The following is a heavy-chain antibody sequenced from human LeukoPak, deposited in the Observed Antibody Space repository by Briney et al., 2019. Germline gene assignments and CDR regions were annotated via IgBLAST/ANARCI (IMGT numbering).Heavy chain of an antibody. D-gene: IGHD4-17*01. Sequence: GGSLRLSCVGPGFIFSNYALIWVRQAPGKGLEWVSAISSAGAYYADSVRGRFIMSRDNSKNTLYLQMNSLRDEDTAIYYCARDPNGDYVGAFDFWGQGTMVTVSS. CDR3: ARDPNGDYVGAFDF. CDR2: ISSAGA. V-gene: IGHV3-23*01. J-gene: IGHJ3*01. CDR1: GFIFSNYA.